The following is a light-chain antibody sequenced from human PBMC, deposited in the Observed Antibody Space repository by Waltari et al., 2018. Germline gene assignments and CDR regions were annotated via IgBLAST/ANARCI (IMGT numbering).Light chain of an antibody. V-gene: IGLV2-23*03. CDR2: EGN. J-gene: IGLJ2*01. CDR3: CSNVGSSVF. CDR1: HSNVVGYHL. Sequence: QSALTQPASVSGSPGQSIPISCTGFHSNVVGYHLFSWYQKHPGKAPKLLIYEGNRRPSGVSNRFSGSKSDNTASLTLSGLQAEDEADYYCCSNVGSSVFFGGGTKLTVL.